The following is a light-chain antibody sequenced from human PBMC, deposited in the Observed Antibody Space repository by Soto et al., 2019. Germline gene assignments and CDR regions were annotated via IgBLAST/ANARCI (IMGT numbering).Light chain of an antibody. CDR3: CSYADSSTYV. Sequence: LTQPSSVSGSPGQSITISCTGTSSDVGNYNLVSWYQQHPGKAPKLIIYEDTKRPSGVSNRFSGSKSGNTASLTISGLQAEHEADYYCCSYADSSTYVFGTGTKVTVL. V-gene: IGLV2-23*01. J-gene: IGLJ1*01. CDR2: EDT. CDR1: SSDVGNYNL.